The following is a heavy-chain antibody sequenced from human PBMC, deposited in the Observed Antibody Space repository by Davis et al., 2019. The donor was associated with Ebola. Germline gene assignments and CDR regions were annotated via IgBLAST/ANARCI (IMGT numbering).Heavy chain of an antibody. CDR1: GDAINSNGFY. CDR2: IYFSGTS. CDR3: TRHPGVTTPIDY. D-gene: IGHD4-17*01. V-gene: IGHV4-39*01. Sequence: PSETLSLTCSVSGDAINSNGFYWGWIRQPPGKGLEWIGNIYFSGTSYYNPSLKSRVTISVDTSKNQFSLNLTSVTAADTAIYYCTRHPGVTTPIDYWGQGTLVTVSS. J-gene: IGHJ4*02.